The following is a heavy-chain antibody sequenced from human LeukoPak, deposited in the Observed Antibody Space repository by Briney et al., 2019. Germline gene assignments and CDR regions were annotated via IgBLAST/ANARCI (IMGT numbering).Heavy chain of an antibody. CDR3: AKSPGYSSSFDY. CDR1: GFTVTSNY. CDR2: IYTGGST. V-gene: IGHV3-66*01. J-gene: IGHJ4*02. Sequence: GGSLRLSCAGSGFTVTSNYMSWVRQAPGKGLEWVSVIYTGGSTYYADSVKGRFTISRDNSKYTVYLQMNSLRAEDTAVYYCAKSPGYSSSFDYWGQGTLVSVSS. D-gene: IGHD6-13*01.